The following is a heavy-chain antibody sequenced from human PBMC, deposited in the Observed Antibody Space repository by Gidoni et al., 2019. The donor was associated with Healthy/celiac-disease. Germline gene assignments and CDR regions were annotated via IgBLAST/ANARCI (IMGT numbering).Heavy chain of an antibody. CDR1: GYSFPNYW. CDR3: ARPKIPSSGWYGPVDY. Sequence: EVQLVQSGAEAPKPGESLTISCTGSGYSFPNYWSGWGRQLPGKGLEWRGIISPGDSDTRYSPSFQGQVTSSADKSISTAYLQWSSLKASDTAMYYCARPKIPSSGWYGPVDYWGQGTLVTVSS. V-gene: IGHV5-51*03. CDR2: ISPGDSDT. D-gene: IGHD6-19*01. J-gene: IGHJ4*02.